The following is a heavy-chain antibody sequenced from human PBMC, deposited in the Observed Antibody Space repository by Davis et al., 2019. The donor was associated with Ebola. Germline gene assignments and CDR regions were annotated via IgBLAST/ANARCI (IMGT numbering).Heavy chain of an antibody. CDR1: GFTFSSYA. Sequence: PAGSLRLSCAASGFTFSSYAMSWVRQAPGKGLEWVSVIYRGGTTNYADSVKGRFTNSRDNFKNTLYLEMNSLRAEDTAVYYCAREVGTAIRGVEYFFDDWGQGTLVTVSS. J-gene: IGHJ4*02. CDR2: IYRGGTT. D-gene: IGHD3-10*01. V-gene: IGHV3-66*01. CDR3: AREVGTAIRGVEYFFDD.